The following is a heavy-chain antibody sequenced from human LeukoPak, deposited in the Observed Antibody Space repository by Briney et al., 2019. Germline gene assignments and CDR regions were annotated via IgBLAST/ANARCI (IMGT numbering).Heavy chain of an antibody. CDR3: AKDLPNPGTSRHFQY. V-gene: IGHV3-23*01. CDR2: ISGSGGST. CDR1: GFTFTSYA. Sequence: GGSLRLSCAASGFTFTSYALSWVRQAPGKGLEWVSSISGSGGSTYYADFVKGRFTISRDNSKNTLYLQMNSLRAEDTAVYYCAKDLPNPGTSRHFQYWGQGTLVTVSS. D-gene: IGHD2-8*01. J-gene: IGHJ1*01.